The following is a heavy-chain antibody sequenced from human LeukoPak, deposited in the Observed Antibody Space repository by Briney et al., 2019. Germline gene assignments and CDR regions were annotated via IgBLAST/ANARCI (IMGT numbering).Heavy chain of an antibody. CDR2: IYYSGST. D-gene: IGHD5-12*01. CDR3: ARGKEYSGYDSTVRLFSSGWYYFDY. Sequence: SETLSLTCTVSGGSISSYYWSWIRQPPGKGLEWIGYIYYSGSTNYNPSLKSRVTISVDTSKNQFSLKLSSVTAADTAVYYCARGKEYSGYDSTVRLFSSGWYYFDYWGQGTLVTVSS. V-gene: IGHV4-59*01. J-gene: IGHJ4*02. CDR1: GGSISSYY.